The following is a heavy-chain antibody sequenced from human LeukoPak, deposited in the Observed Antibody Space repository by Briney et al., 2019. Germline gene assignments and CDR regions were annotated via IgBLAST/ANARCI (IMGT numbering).Heavy chain of an antibody. D-gene: IGHD3-9*01. CDR1: GGSISSYY. CDR2: IYYSGST. V-gene: IGHV4-59*01. Sequence: SETLSLTCTVSGGSISSYYWSWIRQAPGKGLECIGYIYYSGSTNYNPSLKSRVTISVDTAKNQFSLNLRSVIAADTAVYYCARAGYDLSTGYVGAFDIWGQGTVVTVSS. CDR3: ARAGYDLSTGYVGAFDI. J-gene: IGHJ3*02.